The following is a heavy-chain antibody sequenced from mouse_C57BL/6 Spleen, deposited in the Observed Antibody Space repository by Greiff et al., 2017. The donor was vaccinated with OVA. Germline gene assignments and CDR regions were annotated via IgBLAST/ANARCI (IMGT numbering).Heavy chain of an antibody. Sequence: VQLQQSGPELVKPGASVKISCKASGYSFTDYNMNWVKQSNGKSLEWIGVITPNYGTTSYNQTFQGKATLTVDHSSSTAYMQLNSLTSEDSAVDYCARGDYDYFAGFAYWGQGTLVTVSA. CDR3: ARGDYDYFAGFAY. J-gene: IGHJ3*01. V-gene: IGHV1-39*01. D-gene: IGHD2-4*01. CDR1: GYSFTDYN. CDR2: ITPNYGTT.